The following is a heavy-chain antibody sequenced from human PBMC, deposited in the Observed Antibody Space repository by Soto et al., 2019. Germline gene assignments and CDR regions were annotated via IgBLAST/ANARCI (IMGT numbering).Heavy chain of an antibody. CDR2: ISASNNNI. CDR1: GYTFARYA. CDR3: ARDRSTRDTVPTGIDV. J-gene: IGHJ6*02. V-gene: IGHV1-18*01. D-gene: IGHD4-17*01. Sequence: QIQVVQSGPEVREPAASVEVSCKASGYTFARYAFSWVRQAPGQGPEWMGWISASNNNIHYAQKFEGRVTMFTDTSTKAAYMQLRSLTSDDTAFYYCARDRSTRDTVPTGIDVWGQGPSVTVSS.